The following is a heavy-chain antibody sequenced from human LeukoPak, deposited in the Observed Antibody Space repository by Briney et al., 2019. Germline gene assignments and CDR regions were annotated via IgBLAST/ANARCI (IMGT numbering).Heavy chain of an antibody. Sequence: VGSLRLSCAASGFTFSSYSMNWVRQAPGKGLEWVSSISSSSSYIYYADSAKGRFTISRDNAKNSLYLQMNSLRAEDTAVYYCARDFAGDDYGDYIGWFDPWGQGTLVTVSS. V-gene: IGHV3-21*01. J-gene: IGHJ5*02. CDR2: ISSSSSYI. D-gene: IGHD4-17*01. CDR3: ARDFAGDDYGDYIGWFDP. CDR1: GFTFSSYS.